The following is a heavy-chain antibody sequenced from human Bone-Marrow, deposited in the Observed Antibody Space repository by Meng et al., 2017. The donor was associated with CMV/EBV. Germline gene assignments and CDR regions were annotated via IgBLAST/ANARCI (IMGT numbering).Heavy chain of an antibody. V-gene: IGHV3-23*01. CDR2: IGHKGDST. D-gene: IGHD2-15*01. CDR1: GFTFINYA. Sequence: GESLKISCVASGFTFINYAMSWVRQAPGRGLEWVSAIGHKGDSTYYVDSVKGRFTISRDNSKNTLDLQMNSLRAEDTAVYYCTKHRGRLAATGRDFEYWGQGAQVTVSS. J-gene: IGHJ4*02. CDR3: TKHRGRLAATGRDFEY.